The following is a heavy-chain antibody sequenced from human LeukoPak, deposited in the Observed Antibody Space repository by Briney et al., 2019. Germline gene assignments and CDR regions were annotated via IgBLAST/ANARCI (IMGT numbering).Heavy chain of an antibody. D-gene: IGHD4-23*01. Sequence: GGSLRLSCAASGFTFSSYWMNWVHQAPGKGLVWVSRIASDGSSTTYADSVKGRFGISRDNAKNTLYLQMNSLRVEDTAVYYCARGRPHGNDYWGQGTLVTVSS. CDR2: IASDGSST. CDR3: ARGRPHGNDY. CDR1: GFTFSSYW. V-gene: IGHV3-74*01. J-gene: IGHJ4*02.